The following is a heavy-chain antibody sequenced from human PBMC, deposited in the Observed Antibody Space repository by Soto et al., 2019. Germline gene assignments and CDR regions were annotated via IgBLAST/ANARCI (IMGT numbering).Heavy chain of an antibody. D-gene: IGHD3-10*01. CDR1: GFTFSNAW. J-gene: IGHJ6*02. CDR2: IKSKTDGGTT. CDR3: STKPKARRITMVRGVAQNYYYYGMDV. Sequence: GGSLRLSCAASGFTFSNAWMNWVRQAPGKGLEWVGRIKSKTDGGTTDYAAPVKGRFTISRDDSKNTLYLQMNSLKTEDTAVYYCSTKPKARRITMVRGVAQNYYYYGMDVWGQGTTVTVSS. V-gene: IGHV3-15*07.